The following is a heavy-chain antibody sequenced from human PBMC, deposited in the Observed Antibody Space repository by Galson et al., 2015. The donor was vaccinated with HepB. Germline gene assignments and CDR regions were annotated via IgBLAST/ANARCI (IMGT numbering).Heavy chain of an antibody. CDR1: GYTFTTYG. CDR2: INAAKGNT. J-gene: IGHJ5*02. CDR3: ARLRVPAALEPNWFDP. V-gene: IGHV1-3*01. D-gene: IGHD2-2*01. Sequence: SVKVSCKASGYTFTTYGMHWVCQAPGQRLAWMGWINAAKGNTEYSQKFQGRVTITADESTTTAYMELSSLRSEDTAVYYCARLRVPAALEPNWFDPWGQGTLVTVSS.